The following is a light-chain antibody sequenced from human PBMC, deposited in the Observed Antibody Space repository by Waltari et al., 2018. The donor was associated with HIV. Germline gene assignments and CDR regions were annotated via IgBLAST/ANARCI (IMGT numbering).Light chain of an antibody. CDR3: QQYGNSPWT. Sequence: EIVLTQSPGTLSLSPGQRVTLSCRASQSVNSSYLAWYQQKPGQAPRLLIYGASSRATGIPDRFSGSGSGADFTLTISRLEPEDFAVYYCQQYGNSPWTFGQGTKVEIK. CDR1: QSVNSSY. V-gene: IGKV3-20*01. J-gene: IGKJ1*01. CDR2: GAS.